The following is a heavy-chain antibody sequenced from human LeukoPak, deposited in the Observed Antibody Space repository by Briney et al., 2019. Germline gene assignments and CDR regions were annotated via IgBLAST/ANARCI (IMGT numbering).Heavy chain of an antibody. V-gene: IGHV4-59*01. J-gene: IGHJ3*02. D-gene: IGHD3-22*01. Sequence: PSETLSLTCTVSGGSISSYYWSWIRQPPGKGLEWIGYIYYSGSTNYNPSLKSRVTISVDTSKNQFSLKLSSVTAADTAVYYCAREIYYYDSSGYAPGAFDTWGQGTMVTVSS. CDR1: GGSISSYY. CDR2: IYYSGST. CDR3: AREIYYYDSSGYAPGAFDT.